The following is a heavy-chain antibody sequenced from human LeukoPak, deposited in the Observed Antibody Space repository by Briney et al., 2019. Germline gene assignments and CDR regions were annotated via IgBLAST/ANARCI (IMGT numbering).Heavy chain of an antibody. CDR3: ARDMNWGSGAFDI. CDR1: GFTFSNYA. J-gene: IGHJ3*02. D-gene: IGHD7-27*01. Sequence: GGSPRLSCAASGFTFSNYAMTWVRQAPGKGLEWVAVILYVANHKYYADSVKGRVTISTDKSNNTLYLQMSSLRSEDTAVYYCARDMNWGSGAFDIWGQGTMTVSS. V-gene: IGHV3-30*04. CDR2: ILYVANHK.